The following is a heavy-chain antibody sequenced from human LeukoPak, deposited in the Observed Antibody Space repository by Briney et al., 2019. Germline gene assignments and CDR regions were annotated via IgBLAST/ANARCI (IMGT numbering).Heavy chain of an antibody. CDR2: INPNSGGT. D-gene: IGHD5-24*01. CDR3: ARVGDGLNDAFDI. CDR1: GYTFTGYY. V-gene: IGHV1-2*06. Sequence: ASVKVSCKASGYTFTGYYMNWVRQAPGQGREWMGRINPNSGGTDYAQKFQGRVTMTRDTSISTAYMELSRLRSDDTAVYYCARVGDGLNDAFDIWGRGTMVTVSS. J-gene: IGHJ3*02.